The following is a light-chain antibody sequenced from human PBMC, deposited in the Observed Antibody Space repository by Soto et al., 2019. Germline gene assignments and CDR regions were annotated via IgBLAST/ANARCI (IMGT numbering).Light chain of an antibody. J-gene: IGKJ1*01. Sequence: EIVLTQSPALLSVSPGERATLSSRASQSVSSNLAWYQQKPGQAPRLLIYRASSRATSIPARFTGSGSGTEFTLTISSLQSEDFAVYYCQQYNSWPRTFGQGTKVEIK. CDR1: QSVSSN. CDR2: RAS. V-gene: IGKV3-15*01. CDR3: QQYNSWPRT.